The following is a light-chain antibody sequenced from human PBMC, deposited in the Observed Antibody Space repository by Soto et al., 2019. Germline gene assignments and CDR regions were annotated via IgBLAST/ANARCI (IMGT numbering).Light chain of an antibody. J-gene: IGKJ2*01. V-gene: IGKV1-8*01. CDR2: ATS. CDR1: QGISSN. Sequence: AIRMTHLPSSFSPSTGDRVTITFRASQGISSNLAWYQQKPGKAPKILTYATSTLQSGVPSRFSGSGSGTDFTLTISCLQSEDFATYYCQQYYSYPPTFGQGTKLEIK. CDR3: QQYYSYPPT.